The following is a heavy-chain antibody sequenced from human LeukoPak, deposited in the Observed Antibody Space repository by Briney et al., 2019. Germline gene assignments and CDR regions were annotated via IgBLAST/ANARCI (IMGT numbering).Heavy chain of an antibody. CDR1: GGSISSYY. D-gene: IGHD5-18*01. J-gene: IGHJ3*02. CDR2: IFYSGRT. Sequence: SETLSLTCTVSGGSISSYYWTWIRQPPGKGLEWIGYIFYSGRTNYNPSVKSRVTMSVDTYKNQFSLKLSSVSAADTAVYYCARGYSYRADAFDIWGQGTMVSVS. CDR3: ARGYSYRADAFDI. V-gene: IGHV4-59*01.